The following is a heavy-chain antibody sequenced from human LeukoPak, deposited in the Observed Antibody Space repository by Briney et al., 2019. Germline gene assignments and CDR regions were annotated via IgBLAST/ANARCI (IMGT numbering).Heavy chain of an antibody. CDR3: ARDYGSGNYYFEY. D-gene: IGHD3-10*01. V-gene: IGHV1-2*02. Sequence: ASVKVSCKASGYTFIGYYIHWVRQAPGQGLAWMGWINPNSGGTNYAQQFQGRVTMTRDTSISTAYMELSRLRSDDTAMYYCARDYGSGNYYFEYWGQGSLVTVSS. CDR1: GYTFIGYY. J-gene: IGHJ4*02. CDR2: INPNSGGT.